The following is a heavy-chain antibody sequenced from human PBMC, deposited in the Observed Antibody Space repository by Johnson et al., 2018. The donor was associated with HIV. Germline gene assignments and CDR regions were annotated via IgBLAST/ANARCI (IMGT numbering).Heavy chain of an antibody. J-gene: IGHJ3*02. CDR3: AKFEPDAFDI. CDR1: GFTFSTYG. Sequence: VQLVESGGGVVQPGRSLRLSCAASGFTFSTYGMHWVRQAPGKGLEWGAVISYDGRNKYYADYVKGRFTISRDNSKNKLYLQMNSLRAEDTAVYYCAKFEPDAFDIWGQGTMVTVSS. CDR2: ISYDGRNK. D-gene: IGHD1-14*01. V-gene: IGHV3-30*18.